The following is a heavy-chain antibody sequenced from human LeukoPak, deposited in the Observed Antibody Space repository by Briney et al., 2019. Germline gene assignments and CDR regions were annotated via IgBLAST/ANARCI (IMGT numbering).Heavy chain of an antibody. J-gene: IGHJ5*02. Sequence: ASVKVSCKASGYTFTSYDINWVRQATGQGLEWMGWISAYNGNTNYAQKLQGRVTMTTDTSTSTAYMELRSLRSDDTAVYYCADMVRGNNWFDPWGQGTLVTVSS. V-gene: IGHV1-18*01. CDR3: ADMVRGNNWFDP. CDR2: ISAYNGNT. CDR1: GYTFTSYD. D-gene: IGHD3-10*01.